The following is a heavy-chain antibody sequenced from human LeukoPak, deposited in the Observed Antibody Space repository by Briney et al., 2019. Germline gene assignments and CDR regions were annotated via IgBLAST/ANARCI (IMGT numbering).Heavy chain of an antibody. CDR1: GLTFSSYA. Sequence: GGSLRLSCAASGLTFSSYAMHWVRQAPGKGLEWVAVISYDGSNKYYADSVKGRFTVSRDNSKNTLYLQMNSLRAEDTAVYYCAKDLIRGIAVAGLDFDYWGQGTLVTVSS. V-gene: IGHV3-30*04. J-gene: IGHJ4*02. CDR3: AKDLIRGIAVAGLDFDY. D-gene: IGHD6-19*01. CDR2: ISYDGSNK.